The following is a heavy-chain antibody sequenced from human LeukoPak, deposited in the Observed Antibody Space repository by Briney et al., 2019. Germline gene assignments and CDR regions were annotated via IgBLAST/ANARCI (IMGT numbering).Heavy chain of an antibody. Sequence: ASVKVSCKASGDTFISYGISWVRQAPGQGLEWMGWNSANNANTNYAQKLQGRVTMTTDTSTSTAYMELRSLRSDDTAVYYCASHKYCSSTSCYAFDIWGQGTMVTVSS. CDR1: GDTFISYG. CDR2: NSANNANT. J-gene: IGHJ3*02. CDR3: ASHKYCSSTSCYAFDI. V-gene: IGHV1-18*01. D-gene: IGHD2-2*01.